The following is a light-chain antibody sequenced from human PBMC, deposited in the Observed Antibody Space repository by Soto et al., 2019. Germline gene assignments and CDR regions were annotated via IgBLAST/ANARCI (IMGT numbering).Light chain of an antibody. CDR2: QAS. J-gene: IGKJ1*01. V-gene: IGKV1-5*03. CDR3: QQYSSHST. Sequence: DSHMTQSPSTLSASVGDTDFIPCRASQSTRSYLAWYKQKPGKAPKLLIYQASSLENGVPSRFSGSGSGTEFSLTISSLQPDDFATDYCQQYSSHSTFGQGTKV. CDR1: QSTRSY.